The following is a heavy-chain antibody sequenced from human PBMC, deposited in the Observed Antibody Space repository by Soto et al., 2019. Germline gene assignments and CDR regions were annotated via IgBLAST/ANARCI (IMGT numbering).Heavy chain of an antibody. CDR2: IDGSSATT. D-gene: IGHD2-2*01. CDR3: ARDRRPSIYSGLAV. Sequence: GGSLRLSCAASGFTFSDYAMSWVRPAPGKGLEWVSAIDGSSATTNYADSVKGRFTISRDNSKNTLFLRMSGLRAEDTAVYYCARDRRPSIYSGLAVWGQGTTVTVSS. J-gene: IGHJ6*02. CDR1: GFTFSDYA. V-gene: IGHV3-23*01.